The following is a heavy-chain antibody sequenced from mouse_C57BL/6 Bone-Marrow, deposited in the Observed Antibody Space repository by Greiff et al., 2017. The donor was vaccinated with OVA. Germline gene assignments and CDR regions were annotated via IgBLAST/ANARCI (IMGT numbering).Heavy chain of an antibody. D-gene: IGHD1-1*01. CDR1: GFTFSDYG. CDR2: ISNLAYSI. CDR3: ARRFITTVVATDYYAMDY. V-gene: IGHV5-15*04. J-gene: IGHJ4*01. Sequence: LVESGGGLVQPGGSLKLSCAASGFTFSDYGMAWVRQAPRKGPEWVAFISNLAYSIYYADTVTGRFTISRENAKNTLYLEMSSLRSEDTAMYYCARRFITTVVATDYYAMDYWGQGTSVTVSS.